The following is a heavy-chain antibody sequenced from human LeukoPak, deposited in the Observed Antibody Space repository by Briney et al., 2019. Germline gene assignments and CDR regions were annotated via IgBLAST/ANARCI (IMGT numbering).Heavy chain of an antibody. Sequence: ASVKASCKASGYTFTDHYMHWVRQAPGQGLECVGWINPNSGGTNYAQKFQGRVTMTRDTSISTAYMELSRLRSDDTAVYYCARDQDIGMVSALDYWGQGTLVTVSS. D-gene: IGHD5-18*01. J-gene: IGHJ4*02. CDR2: INPNSGGT. CDR3: ARDQDIGMVSALDY. V-gene: IGHV1-2*02. CDR1: GYTFTDHY.